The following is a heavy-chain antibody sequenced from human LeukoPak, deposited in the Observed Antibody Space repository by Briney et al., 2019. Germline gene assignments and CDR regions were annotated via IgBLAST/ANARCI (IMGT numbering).Heavy chain of an antibody. V-gene: IGHV3-33*06. Sequence: GGSLRRSCAASGFTFSSYGMHWVRQAPGKGLEWVAVIWYDGSNKYYADSVKGRFTISRDNSKNTLYLQMNSLRAEDTAVYYCAKDRSITGTTISYYYGSGSPPPGFDYWGQGTLVTVSS. CDR3: AKDRSITGTTISYYYGSGSPPPGFDY. CDR1: GFTFSSYG. CDR2: IWYDGSNK. D-gene: IGHD3-10*01. J-gene: IGHJ4*02.